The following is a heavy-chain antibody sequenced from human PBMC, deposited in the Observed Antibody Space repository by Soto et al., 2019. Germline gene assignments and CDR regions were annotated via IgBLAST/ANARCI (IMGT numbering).Heavy chain of an antibody. D-gene: IGHD5-12*01. J-gene: IGHJ4*02. CDR1: GGSISSSSYY. CDR2: IYNSGST. CDR3: ARSGYDIGLDY. V-gene: IGHV4-39*01. Sequence: PSETLSLTCTVSGGSISSSSYYWGWIRQPPGKGQEWIGSIYNSGSTYYNPSLKSRVTISVDTSKNQFSLKLSSVTAADFAVYYCARSGYDIGLDYWGQGTLVTVSS.